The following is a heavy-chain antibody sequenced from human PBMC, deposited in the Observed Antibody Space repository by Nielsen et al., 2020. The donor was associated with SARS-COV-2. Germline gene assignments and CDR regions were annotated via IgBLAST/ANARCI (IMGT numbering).Heavy chain of an antibody. Sequence: ASVKVSCKASGYILSSYYIHWVRQAPGQGLEWMGVIDPRGGSTTYAQKFHERVTMTRDTSTSTVYMEVSSLTSDDTAVYYCARDALVMPSTMRFWGQGTLVTVSS. J-gene: IGHJ4*02. D-gene: IGHD3-22*01. CDR2: IDPRGGST. V-gene: IGHV1-46*01. CDR3: ARDALVMPSTMRF. CDR1: GYILSSYY.